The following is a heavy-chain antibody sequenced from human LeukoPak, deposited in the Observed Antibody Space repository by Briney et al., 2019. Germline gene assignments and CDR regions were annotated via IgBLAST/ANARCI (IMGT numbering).Heavy chain of an antibody. V-gene: IGHV3-23*01. D-gene: IGHD3-22*01. CDR1: GFTFSGYG. CDR2: ISGSGGST. CDR3: TRLPLYDSSGYYIDY. J-gene: IGHJ4*02. Sequence: GGSLRLSCAASGFTFSGYGMSWVRQAPGKGLKWVSAISGSGGSTYYADSVKGRITISRDNSKNTLYLQMNSLKTEDTAVYYCTRLPLYDSSGYYIDYWGQGTLVTVSS.